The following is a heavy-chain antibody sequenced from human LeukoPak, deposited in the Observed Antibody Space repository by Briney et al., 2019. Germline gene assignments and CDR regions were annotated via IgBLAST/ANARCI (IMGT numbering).Heavy chain of an antibody. J-gene: IGHJ4*02. V-gene: IGHV1-46*01. CDR3: ASIAVAGYFDY. Sequence: EASVKVSCKASGYTFTSYYMHWVRQAPGQGLEWMGIINPSGCSTSYAQKFQGRVTMTGDTSTSTVYMELSSLRSEDTAVYYCASIAVAGYFDYWGQGTLVTVSS. CDR1: GYTFTSYY. D-gene: IGHD6-19*01. CDR2: INPSGCST.